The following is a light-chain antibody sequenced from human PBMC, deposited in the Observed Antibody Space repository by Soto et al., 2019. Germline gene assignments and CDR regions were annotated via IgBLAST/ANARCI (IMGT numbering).Light chain of an antibody. V-gene: IGKV1-8*01. J-gene: IGKJ3*01. CDR3: QQYYSYPLT. Sequence: IQMTQSPSSLSAYLGDRLTIPCRASQGISNYLAWYQQKPGKAPKLLMYAASTLQSGVPSRFRGSGSGTDFTLTISCLQSEDFATYYCQQYYSYPLTSGPGTKVDIK. CDR2: AAS. CDR1: QGISNY.